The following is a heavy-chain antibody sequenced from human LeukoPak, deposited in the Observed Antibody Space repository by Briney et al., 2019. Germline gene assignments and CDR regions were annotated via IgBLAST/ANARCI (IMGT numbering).Heavy chain of an antibody. D-gene: IGHD6-13*01. V-gene: IGHV3-30-3*01. Sequence: SGGSLRLSCAASGFTFSSKTMYWVRQAPGKGLEWVALIFYDGSRTFYADSVKGRFTISRDNSKNTLYLQMNSLRAEDTAVYYCARERQQLDYWGQGTLVTVSS. J-gene: IGHJ4*02. CDR2: IFYDGSRT. CDR1: GFTFSSKT. CDR3: ARERQQLDY.